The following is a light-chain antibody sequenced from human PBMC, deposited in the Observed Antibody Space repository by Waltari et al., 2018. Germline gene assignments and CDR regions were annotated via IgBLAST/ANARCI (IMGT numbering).Light chain of an antibody. Sequence: VMTQTPLSSPVTLGQPASISCTSSQSLGHSDGNSYLSWLQQRPGQPPRLLIYKVSSRFSGVPDRFSGSGAGTLFTLKISRVEAEDVGVYYCMQATQFPYTFGQGTKLEIK. CDR3: MQATQFPYT. J-gene: IGKJ2*01. V-gene: IGKV2-24*01. CDR2: KVS. CDR1: QSLGHSDGNSY.